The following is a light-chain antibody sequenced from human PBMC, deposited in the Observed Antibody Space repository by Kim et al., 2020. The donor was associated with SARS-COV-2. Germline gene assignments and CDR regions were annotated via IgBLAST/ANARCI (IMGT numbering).Light chain of an antibody. CDR3: QQSNNWPRT. Sequence: EIVMTQSPATLSVSPGERATLSCRASQNVNTNLGWYQQKPGQAPSLLIYGASTRATGIPARFSGSGSGTEFTLTISSLQSEDFAVYYCQQSNNWPRTFGQGTKVDIK. CDR1: QNVNTN. V-gene: IGKV3-15*01. CDR2: GAS. J-gene: IGKJ1*01.